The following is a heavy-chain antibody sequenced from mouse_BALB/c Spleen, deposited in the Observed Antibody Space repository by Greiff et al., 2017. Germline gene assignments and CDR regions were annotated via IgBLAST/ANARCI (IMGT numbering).Heavy chain of an antibody. CDR2: ISSGSSTI. Sequence: EVQLVESGGGLVQPGGSRKLSCAASGFTFSSFGMHWVRQAPEKGLEWVAYISSGSSTIYYADTVKGRYTISRDNPKNTLFLQMTSLRSEDTAMYNFARSRVLRVLYAMDGWGQGTSVTVSS. D-gene: IGHD1-1*01. CDR3: ARSRVLRVLYAMDG. CDR1: GFTFSSFG. J-gene: IGHJ4*01. V-gene: IGHV5-17*02.